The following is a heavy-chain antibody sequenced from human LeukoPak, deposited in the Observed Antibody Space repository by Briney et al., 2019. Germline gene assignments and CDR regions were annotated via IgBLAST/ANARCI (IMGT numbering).Heavy chain of an antibody. CDR3: ASVGIGSGSSADLDY. CDR1: GYSISSDYY. CDR2: IYHSGST. V-gene: IGHV4-38-2*02. J-gene: IGHJ4*02. D-gene: IGHD1-26*01. Sequence: PSESLSLTCTVSGYSISSDYYWGCIRQPPGKGLWGIGSIYHSGSTYYNPSLKSRVTISVDTSKDQFTLKLSSVTAADTAVYFCASVGIGSGSSADLDYWGQGTLVTVSS.